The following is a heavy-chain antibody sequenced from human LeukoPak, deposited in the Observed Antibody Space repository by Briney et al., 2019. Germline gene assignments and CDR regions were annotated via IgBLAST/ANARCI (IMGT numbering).Heavy chain of an antibody. J-gene: IGHJ6*02. Sequence: ASVNVSCTASGYTFTIYGISWVRQAPGQGLEWMGWISAYNGNTNYAQKLQGRVTMTTDTSTSTAYMELRSLRSDDTAVYYCARVGPRDYYYYGMDVWGQGTTVTVSS. CDR2: ISAYNGNT. CDR1: GYTFTIYG. V-gene: IGHV1-18*01. CDR3: ARVGPRDYYYYGMDV.